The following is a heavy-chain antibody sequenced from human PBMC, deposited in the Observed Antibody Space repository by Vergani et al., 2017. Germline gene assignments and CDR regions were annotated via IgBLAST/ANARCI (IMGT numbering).Heavy chain of an antibody. CDR3: ARDVITMVRGVSHNDAFDI. D-gene: IGHD3-10*01. J-gene: IGHJ3*02. Sequence: QVQLVESGGGLVKPGGSLRLSCVASGFTFSDYYMSWIRQAPGKGLEWVSYISSSGSTIYYADSVKGRFTISRDNAKNSLYLQMNSLRAEDTAVYYCARDVITMVRGVSHNDAFDIWGQGTMVTVSS. V-gene: IGHV3-11*01. CDR1: GFTFSDYY. CDR2: ISSSGSTI.